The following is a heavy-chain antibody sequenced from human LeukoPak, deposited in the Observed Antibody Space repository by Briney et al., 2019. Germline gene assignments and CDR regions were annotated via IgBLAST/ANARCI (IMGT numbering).Heavy chain of an antibody. CDR2: IRGTGGST. D-gene: IGHD2-21*02. V-gene: IGHV3-23*01. Sequence: GGSLRLSCAASGFSFSSYAMSWVRQAPGKGLEWVSGIRGTGGSTYYADSVKGRFTISRDNSKNTLYLQMNSLRAEDTAVYYCAKDRWGLLRNCFDYWGQGTLVTVSS. J-gene: IGHJ4*02. CDR3: AKDRWGLLRNCFDY. CDR1: GFSFSSYA.